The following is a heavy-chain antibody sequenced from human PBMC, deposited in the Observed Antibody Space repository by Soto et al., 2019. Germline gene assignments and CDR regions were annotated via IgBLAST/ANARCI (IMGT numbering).Heavy chain of an antibody. CDR1: GYTFTSYG. D-gene: IGHD3-3*01. CDR2: ISAYNGNT. CDR3: ARDRAVLRFLEWPSVE. Sequence: QVQLVQSGAEVKKPGASVKVSCKASGYTFTSYGISWVRQAPGQGLGWMGWISAYNGNTNYAQKLQGRVTMTTDTSTSTAYMELRSLRSDDTAVYYCARDRAVLRFLEWPSVEWGQGTLVTVSS. J-gene: IGHJ4*02. V-gene: IGHV1-18*04.